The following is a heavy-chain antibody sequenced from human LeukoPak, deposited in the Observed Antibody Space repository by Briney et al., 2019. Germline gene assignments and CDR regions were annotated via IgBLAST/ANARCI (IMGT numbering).Heavy chain of an antibody. CDR3: GRHLTGSSVCIEY. CDR2: IYTSGST. Sequence: SETLSLTCTVSDGSISNYYWSWIRQPPGKGLEWIGYIYTSGSTNYNPSLKSRVTISVDTSKNQFSLKLSSVTAADTAVYYCGRHLTGSSVCIEYWGQGTLVTVSS. D-gene: IGHD2-8*02. V-gene: IGHV4-4*09. CDR1: DGSISNYY. J-gene: IGHJ4*02.